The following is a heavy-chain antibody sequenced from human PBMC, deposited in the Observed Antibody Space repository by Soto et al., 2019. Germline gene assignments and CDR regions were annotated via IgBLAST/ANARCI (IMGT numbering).Heavy chain of an antibody. J-gene: IGHJ4*02. Sequence: SETLCLTCAVSGGSISSGGYSWGWIRQPPGKGLEWIGYIYHSGSTYYNPSLKSRVTISVDRSKNQFSLKLSSVTAADTAVYYCARENNVLPGGYFDYWGQGTLVTVSS. CDR3: ARENNVLPGGYFDY. D-gene: IGHD3-10*01. V-gene: IGHV4-30-2*01. CDR1: GGSISSGGYS. CDR2: IYHSGST.